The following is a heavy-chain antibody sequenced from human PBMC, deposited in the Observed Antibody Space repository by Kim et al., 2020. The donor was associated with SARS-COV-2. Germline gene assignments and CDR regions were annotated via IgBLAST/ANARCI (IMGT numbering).Heavy chain of an antibody. Sequence: GGSLRLSCAVSGFTFSSYWMSWVRQAPGKGLEWVANIHQDGSETHYVDSVKGRFTISRDNAKKSLYLQMSSLRAEDTAVFYCARTTASGWGQVYWGQGTLVTVSS. J-gene: IGHJ4*02. V-gene: IGHV3-7*03. D-gene: IGHD6-19*01. CDR2: IHQDGSET. CDR3: ARTTASGWGQVY. CDR1: GFTFSSYW.